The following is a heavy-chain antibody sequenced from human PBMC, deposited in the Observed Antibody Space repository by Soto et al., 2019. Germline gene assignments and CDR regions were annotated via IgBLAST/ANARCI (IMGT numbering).Heavy chain of an antibody. Sequence: QVQLVESGGGVVQPGRSLRLSCAASGFTFSSYAMHWVRQAPGKGLEWVAVISYDGSNKYYADSVKGRFTISRDNSKNTMYLQMNSLGAEDTAVYYCATPGVGILYYFDYWGQGTLVTVSS. CDR1: GFTFSSYA. J-gene: IGHJ4*02. D-gene: IGHD1-20*01. V-gene: IGHV3-30-3*01. CDR3: ATPGVGILYYFDY. CDR2: ISYDGSNK.